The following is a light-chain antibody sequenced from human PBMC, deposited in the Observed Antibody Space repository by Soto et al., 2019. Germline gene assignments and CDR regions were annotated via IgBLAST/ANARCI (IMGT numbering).Light chain of an antibody. J-gene: IGLJ3*02. Sequence: QSALTQPRSVSGSPGQAVTISCTGTSSDVGGSNYVSWYQQHPGKAPKLVIYDVTRRPSGVPDRFSGSKSGNTASLTISGLQAEDAADYYCCSYAGSSLWVFGGGTKLTVL. V-gene: IGLV2-11*01. CDR1: SSDVGGSNY. CDR3: CSYAGSSLWV. CDR2: DVT.